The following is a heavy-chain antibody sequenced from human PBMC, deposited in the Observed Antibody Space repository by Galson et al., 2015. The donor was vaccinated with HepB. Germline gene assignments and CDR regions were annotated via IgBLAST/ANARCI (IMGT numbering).Heavy chain of an antibody. D-gene: IGHD3-10*01. Sequence: SLRLSCAASGFTFSTYSMNWVRQTPGKGLEWVSSITSTSSYIHYADSVRGRFTISRDNAKKSLYLQMNSLRADDTAVYYCAREGGGPGTFTTSTWYFDLWGRGTLVTVSS. CDR1: GFTFSTYS. CDR2: ITSTSSYI. V-gene: IGHV3-21*01. CDR3: AREGGGPGTFTTSTWYFDL. J-gene: IGHJ2*01.